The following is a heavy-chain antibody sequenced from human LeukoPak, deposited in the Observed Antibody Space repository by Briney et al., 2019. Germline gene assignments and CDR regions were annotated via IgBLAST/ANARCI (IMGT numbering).Heavy chain of an antibody. CDR1: GFTFSSNA. V-gene: IGHV3-64D*06. CDR3: VTYCSSTSCYPRGFDT. Sequence: PGGSLRLSCSASGFTFSSNAMHWPRQAPGKALEYVSGISSNGGSTYYPDSVEGRFTIARDNSKNTLYLQMSSLRTEDTAVYYCVTYCSSTSCYPRGFDTWGQGTMVTVSS. J-gene: IGHJ3*02. CDR2: ISSNGGST. D-gene: IGHD2-2*01.